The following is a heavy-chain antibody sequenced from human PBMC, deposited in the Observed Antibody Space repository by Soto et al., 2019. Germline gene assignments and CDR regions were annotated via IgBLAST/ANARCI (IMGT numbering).Heavy chain of an antibody. V-gene: IGHV1-18*04. J-gene: IGHJ3*02. CDR2: VTPYKADT. Sequence: ASVKVSCKASGYTLTNYGVTWVRQAPGQGLEWLGRVTPYKADTNSAQNLQGRVTMATDTSTNTAYLELRSLRSDDTAVYFCAKDGPYNSGNLYAFDIWGQGTMVTV. CDR1: GYTLTNYG. D-gene: IGHD5-12*01. CDR3: AKDGPYNSGNLYAFDI.